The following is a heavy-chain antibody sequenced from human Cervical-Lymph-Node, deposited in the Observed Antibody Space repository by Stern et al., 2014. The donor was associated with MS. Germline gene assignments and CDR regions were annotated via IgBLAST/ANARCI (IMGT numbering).Heavy chain of an antibody. Sequence: EVQLVESGGGLAQPGGSLRLSCATSGFTFSSYWMHWVRQAPGKGLEWVSRLNSDGTTTVYADSVKGRFTISRDNAKNTVYLQMNSLTAEDTALYYCARGYCSGGSCYLFDYWGQGTLVTVSS. V-gene: IGHV3-74*02. CDR1: GFTFSSYW. D-gene: IGHD2-15*01. CDR2: LNSDGTTT. CDR3: ARGYCSGGSCYLFDY. J-gene: IGHJ4*02.